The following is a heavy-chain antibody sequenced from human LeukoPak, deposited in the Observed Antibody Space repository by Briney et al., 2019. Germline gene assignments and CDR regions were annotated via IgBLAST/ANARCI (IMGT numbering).Heavy chain of an antibody. Sequence: GGSLRLSCAASGFTFSSDWMTWVRQAPGKGLEWGSYISSSGSTIYYADSVKGRFTISRDNAKNSLYLQMNSLRAEDTAVYYCARVRPWFGKRNSDYWGQGTLVTVSS. D-gene: IGHD3-10*01. V-gene: IGHV3-48*04. CDR1: GFTFSSDW. CDR2: ISSSGSTI. J-gene: IGHJ4*02. CDR3: ARVRPWFGKRNSDY.